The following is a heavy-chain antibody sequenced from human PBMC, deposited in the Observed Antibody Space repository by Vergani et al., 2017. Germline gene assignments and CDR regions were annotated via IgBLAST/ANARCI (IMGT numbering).Heavy chain of an antibody. CDR1: GFTFSSYA. V-gene: IGHV3-23*03. Sequence: EVQLLESGGGLVQPGGSLRLSCAASGFTFSSYAMSWVRQAPGKGLEWVSVIYSGGSTYYADSVKVRFTISRDNSKNTLYLQMNSLRAEDTAVYYCARVGVAAAPDYWGQGTLVTVSS. D-gene: IGHD6-13*01. J-gene: IGHJ4*02. CDR3: ARVGVAAAPDY. CDR2: IYSGGST.